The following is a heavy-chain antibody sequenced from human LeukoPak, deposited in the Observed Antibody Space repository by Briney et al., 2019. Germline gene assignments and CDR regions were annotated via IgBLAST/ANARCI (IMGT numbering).Heavy chain of an antibody. CDR3: ARAQYIVATNLQGAFDI. CDR1: GYTFTGYY. D-gene: IGHD5-12*01. J-gene: IGHJ3*02. V-gene: IGHV1-2*04. CDR2: INPNSGGT. Sequence: SVKVSCKASGYTFTGYYMHWVRQAPGQGLEWRGWINPNSGGTNYAQKFQGWVTMTRDTSFSTAYMELSRLRSDDTAVYYCARAQYIVATNLQGAFDIWGQGTMVTVSS.